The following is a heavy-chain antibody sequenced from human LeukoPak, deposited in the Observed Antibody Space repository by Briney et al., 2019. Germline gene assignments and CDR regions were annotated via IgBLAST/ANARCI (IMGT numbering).Heavy chain of an antibody. D-gene: IGHD1-26*01. Sequence: SETLSLTCAVHGGSFTGYYWSLIRQPPGKGLEWIGEINHSGSTNYNPSLKSRVTISVDTSKNQFPLKLSSVTAADTAVYYCARWEGGSYYDFDYWGQGTLVTVSS. V-gene: IGHV4-34*01. CDR1: GGSFTGYY. CDR2: INHSGST. CDR3: ARWEGGSYYDFDY. J-gene: IGHJ4*02.